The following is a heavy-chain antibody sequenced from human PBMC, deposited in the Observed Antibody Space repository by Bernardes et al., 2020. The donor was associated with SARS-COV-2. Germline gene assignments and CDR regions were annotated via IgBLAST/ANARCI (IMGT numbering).Heavy chain of an antibody. CDR2: IYYSGST. V-gene: IGHV4-39*01. Sequence: ETVSHTCTVTVGSISSSSYYWGWIRQPPGKGREGIESIYYSGSTYYNPSLKSRVTISVDTSKNQFSLKLSSVTAADTAVYYCARLPLRVWGVVPAAIGAFDLWGQGTMVSVSS. J-gene: IGHJ3*01. CDR1: VGSISSSSYY. CDR3: ARLPLRVWGVVPAAIGAFDL. D-gene: IGHD2-2*01.